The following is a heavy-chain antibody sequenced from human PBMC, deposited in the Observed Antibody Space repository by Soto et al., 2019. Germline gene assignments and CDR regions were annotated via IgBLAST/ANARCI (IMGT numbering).Heavy chain of an antibody. CDR1: GYTLTELS. V-gene: IGHV1-24*01. CDR3: AIVFVVVPAAPDAFDI. J-gene: IGHJ3*02. Sequence: ASLKVSCKVSGYTLTELSMYCVRQAPGKGLEWMGGFDPEDGETIYAQKFQGRVTMTEDTSTDTAYMELSSLRSEDTAVYYCAIVFVVVPAAPDAFDIWGQGTMVTVSS. D-gene: IGHD2-2*01. CDR2: FDPEDGET.